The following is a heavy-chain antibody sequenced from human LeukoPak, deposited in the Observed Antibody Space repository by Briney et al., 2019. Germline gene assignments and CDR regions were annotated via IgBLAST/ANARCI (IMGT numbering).Heavy chain of an antibody. CDR2: IQDDGATT. Sequence: GGALRLSCAASGLTFSNFPMHWVRQAPGKGLEWVALIQDDGATTNYVDSVRGRFTISRDNSKSTVYLQMNSLKPDDTAVYYCATQSITLVVVISPFDYWGQGTLVTVSS. J-gene: IGHJ4*02. CDR1: GLTFSNFP. V-gene: IGHV3-30*02. D-gene: IGHD3-22*01. CDR3: ATQSITLVVVISPFDY.